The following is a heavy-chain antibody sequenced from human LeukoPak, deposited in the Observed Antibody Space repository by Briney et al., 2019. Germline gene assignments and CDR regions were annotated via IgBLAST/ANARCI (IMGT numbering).Heavy chain of an antibody. CDR2: ISYDGSNK. J-gene: IGHJ4*02. D-gene: IGHD3/OR15-3a*01. V-gene: IGHV3-30-3*01. CDR3: ARHKDWTFDY. CDR1: GFTFRDYV. Sequence: PGGSLRLSCAASGFTFRDYVMHWVRQAPGKGLEWVAVISYDGSNKYHADSVKGRFTISRDNSQNTLYLQMNSLRAEDTAVYYCARHKDWTFDYWGQGTLVTVSS.